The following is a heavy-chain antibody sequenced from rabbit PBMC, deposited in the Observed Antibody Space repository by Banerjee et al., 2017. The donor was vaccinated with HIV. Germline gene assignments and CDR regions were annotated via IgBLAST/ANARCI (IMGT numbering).Heavy chain of an antibody. CDR3: ARSGDAYGDGGLKL. D-gene: IGHD6-1*01. V-gene: IGHV1S45*01. CDR1: GFSFSYKYV. Sequence: QEQLEESGGDLVKPEGSLTLTCTASGFSFSYKYVMCWVRQAPGKGLEWIACINTSSGNTVYATWAKGRFTISKTSWTTVTLQMTSLTAADTATHFCARSGDAYGDGGLKLWGQGTLVTVS. J-gene: IGHJ3*01. CDR2: INTSSGNT.